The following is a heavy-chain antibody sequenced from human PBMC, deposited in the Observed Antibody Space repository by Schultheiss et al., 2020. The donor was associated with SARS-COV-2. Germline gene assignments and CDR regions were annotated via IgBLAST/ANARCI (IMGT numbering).Heavy chain of an antibody. J-gene: IGHJ6*02. D-gene: IGHD3-10*01. Sequence: ESLKISCAVYGGSFSGYYWSWIRQPPGKGLEWIGYIYYSGSTNYNPSLKSRVTISVDTSKNQFSLKLSSVTAADTAVYYCARGKDYYYYGMDVWGQGTTVTVSS. CDR3: ARGKDYYYYGMDV. CDR1: GGSFSGYY. V-gene: IGHV4-59*12. CDR2: IYYSGST.